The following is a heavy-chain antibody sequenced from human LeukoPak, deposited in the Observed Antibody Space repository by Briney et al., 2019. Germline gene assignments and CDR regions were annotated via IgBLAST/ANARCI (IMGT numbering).Heavy chain of an antibody. CDR3: AKGKGAYCDGDCSGRIFEK. CDR2: INNSGGNT. CDR1: GFTFSNYA. Sequence: GGSLRLSCAASGFTFSNYAMSWVRQTPGKGLEWVSIINNSGGNTYDADSVKGRFTISRDNSKDTLYLQMNSLRAEDTAVYYCAKGKGAYCDGDCSGRIFEKWGQGTLVTVSS. J-gene: IGHJ4*01. D-gene: IGHD2-21*02. V-gene: IGHV3-23*01.